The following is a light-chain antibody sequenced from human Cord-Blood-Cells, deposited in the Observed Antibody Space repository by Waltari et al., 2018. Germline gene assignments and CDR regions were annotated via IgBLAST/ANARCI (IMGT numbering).Light chain of an antibody. Sequence: DIVLTQSPATLSLSPGDRATLSCRASKSVSSYLAWYQQKPGQAPRLLIYDASNRATGIPARFSGSGSGTDCTLTISSLEPEDVAVYYCQQRSNWPITFGQGTRLEIK. V-gene: IGKV3-11*01. J-gene: IGKJ5*01. CDR2: DAS. CDR3: QQRSNWPIT. CDR1: KSVSSY.